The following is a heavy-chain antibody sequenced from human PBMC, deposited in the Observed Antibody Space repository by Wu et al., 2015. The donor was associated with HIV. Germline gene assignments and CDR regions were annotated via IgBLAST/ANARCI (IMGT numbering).Heavy chain of an antibody. V-gene: IGHV1-18*01. CDR2: ISAYNGNT. Sequence: QVQLVQSGAEVKKPGASVKVSCKASGYTFTSYGISWVRQAPGQGLEWMGWISAYNGNTNYAQKLQGRVTMTTDTSTSTAYMELRSLRSDDTAVYYCARDRWSGSRSGSYYYYGMDVWGQGTTVTVSS. CDR1: GYTFTSYG. CDR3: ARDRWSGSRSGSYYYYGMDV. J-gene: IGHJ6*02. D-gene: IGHD3-10*01.